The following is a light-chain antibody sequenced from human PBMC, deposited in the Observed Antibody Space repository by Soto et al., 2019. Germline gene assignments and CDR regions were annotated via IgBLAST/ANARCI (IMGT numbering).Light chain of an antibody. CDR2: AAS. V-gene: IGKV1-39*01. Sequence: DIQMTQSPSSLSASVGDRVTITCRASQTIGRYLNWYQQKEGKAPTVLIYAASILQSGVPPRFSGSASGTEFTLTISSLQPEDFATYYCQQSYSTPLTFGGGTKVEI. J-gene: IGKJ4*01. CDR3: QQSYSTPLT. CDR1: QTIGRY.